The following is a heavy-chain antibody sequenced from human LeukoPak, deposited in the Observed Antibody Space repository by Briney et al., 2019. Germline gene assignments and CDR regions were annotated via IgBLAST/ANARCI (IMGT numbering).Heavy chain of an antibody. CDR2: ISSSGSTI. CDR1: GFTFSDYY. Sequence: GGSLRLSCAASGFTFSDYYMSWIRQAPGEGLEWVSYISSSGSTIYYADSVKGRFTISRDNAKNLLYLQMNSLRAEDTAVYYCARTYYDILTGYNPYFDYWGQGILVTVSS. D-gene: IGHD3-9*01. V-gene: IGHV3-11*04. CDR3: ARTYYDILTGYNPYFDY. J-gene: IGHJ4*02.